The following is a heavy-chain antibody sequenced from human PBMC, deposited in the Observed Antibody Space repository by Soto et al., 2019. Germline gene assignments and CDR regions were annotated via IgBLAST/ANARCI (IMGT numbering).Heavy chain of an antibody. CDR2: TSPIYGSG. V-gene: IGHV1-69*06. CDR3: ARRDSSGFYRHFDS. J-gene: IGHJ4*02. CDR1: GGTFSSYP. Sequence: QVQLVQSGAEVKKPGSSVKVSCKASGGTFSSYPISWVRQAPGQGLEWMGGTSPIYGSGNYAQKFQGRLTITADKSTNTAYMELSSLSSEDTAVYYCARRDSSGFYRHFDSWGQATLVTVSS. D-gene: IGHD3-22*01.